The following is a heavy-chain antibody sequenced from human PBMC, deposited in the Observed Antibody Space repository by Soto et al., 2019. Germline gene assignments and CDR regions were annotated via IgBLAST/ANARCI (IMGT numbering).Heavy chain of an antibody. Sequence: SVKVSCKASGGTFSSYAISWVRQAPGQGLEWMGGIIPIFGTANYAQKFQGRVTITADESTSTAYMELSSLRSEDTAVYYCAREIKIAGTTYSNWFDPWGQGTLVTVSS. J-gene: IGHJ5*02. V-gene: IGHV1-69*13. CDR2: IIPIFGTA. D-gene: IGHD1-7*01. CDR1: GGTFSSYA. CDR3: AREIKIAGTTYSNWFDP.